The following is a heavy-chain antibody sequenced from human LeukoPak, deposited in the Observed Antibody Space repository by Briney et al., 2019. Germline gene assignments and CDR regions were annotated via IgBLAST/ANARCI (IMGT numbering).Heavy chain of an antibody. CDR3: AKDTRSSIAVTGTPYFDY. V-gene: IGHV3-30*18. D-gene: IGHD6-19*01. Sequence: GGSLRLSCAASGFTFSSYGMHWVRQAPGKGLEWVAVISYDGSNKYYADSVKGRFTISRDNAKNSLYLQMNSLRAEDTALYYCAKDTRSSIAVTGTPYFDYWGQGTLVTVSS. CDR1: GFTFSSYG. J-gene: IGHJ4*02. CDR2: ISYDGSNK.